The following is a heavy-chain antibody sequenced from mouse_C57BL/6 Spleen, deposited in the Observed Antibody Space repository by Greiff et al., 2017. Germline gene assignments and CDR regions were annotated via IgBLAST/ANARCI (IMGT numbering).Heavy chain of an antibody. CDR3: TRGDYGSSYDY. V-gene: IGHV1-15*01. J-gene: IGHJ2*01. CDR1: GYTFTDYE. CDR2: IAPETGGT. Sequence: QVQLKESGAELVRPGASVTLSCKASGYTFTDYEMHWVKQTPVHGLEWIGAIAPETGGTAYNQKFKGKAILTADKSSSTAYMELRSLTSEDSAVYYCTRGDYGSSYDYWGQGTTRTVAS. D-gene: IGHD1-1*01.